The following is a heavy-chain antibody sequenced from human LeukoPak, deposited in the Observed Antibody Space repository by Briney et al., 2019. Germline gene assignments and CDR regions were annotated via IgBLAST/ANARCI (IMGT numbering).Heavy chain of an antibody. V-gene: IGHV3-23*01. D-gene: IGHD2-15*01. CDR2: ISGSGDIT. Sequence: QAGGSLRLSCAASGFTFSNNAMSWVRQAPGKGLEWVSVISGSGDITYYADSVKGRFSISRDNSKNTLYLQMNSLRAEDTAVYYCATPRRGYGGYFDYWGQGTLVTVSS. CDR3: ATPRRGYGGYFDY. J-gene: IGHJ4*02. CDR1: GFTFSNNA.